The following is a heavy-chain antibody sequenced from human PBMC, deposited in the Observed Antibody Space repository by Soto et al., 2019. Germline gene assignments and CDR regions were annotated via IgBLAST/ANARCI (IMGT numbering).Heavy chain of an antibody. D-gene: IGHD3-3*01. J-gene: IGHJ3*02. CDR2: ISAYNGNT. V-gene: IGHV1-18*01. CDR1: GYSITSYG. CDR3: ARESITIFGVVIRTKTSDAFDI. Sequence: ASVKVSCEDSGYSITSYGISWVRQAPEQGLEWMGWISAYNGNTNYAQKLQGRVTMTTDTSTSTAYMELRSLRSDDTAVYYCARESITIFGVVIRTKTSDAFDIWGQGTMVTVSS.